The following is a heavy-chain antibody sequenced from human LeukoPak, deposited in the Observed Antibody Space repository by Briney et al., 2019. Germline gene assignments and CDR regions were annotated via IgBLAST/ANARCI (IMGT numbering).Heavy chain of an antibody. D-gene: IGHD1-26*01. CDR2: INHSGST. CDR1: GGSFSGYY. J-gene: IGHJ4*02. CDR3: ARGEWDFDY. V-gene: IGHV4-34*01. Sequence: SETLSLTCAVYGGSFSGYYWSWIRQPPGKGLEWIGEINHSGSTNYNPSLKSRVTISVDTSKNQFSLKLSSVTAADTAAYYCARGEWDFDYWGQGTLVTVSS.